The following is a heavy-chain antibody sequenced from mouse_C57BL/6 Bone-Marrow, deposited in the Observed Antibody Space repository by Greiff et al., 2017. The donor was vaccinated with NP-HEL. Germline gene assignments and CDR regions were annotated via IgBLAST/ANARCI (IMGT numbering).Heavy chain of an antibody. D-gene: IGHD2-3*01. Sequence: QVQLQQPGAELVKPGASVKLSCKASGYTFTSYWMQWVKQRPGQGLEWIGEIDPSDSYTNSNQKFKGKATLTVDTSSSTAYMQLSSLTSEDSAVYYCARGPDGYYSWFAYWGQGTLVTVSA. CDR2: IDPSDSYT. V-gene: IGHV1-50*01. CDR1: GYTFTSYW. J-gene: IGHJ3*01. CDR3: ARGPDGYYSWFAY.